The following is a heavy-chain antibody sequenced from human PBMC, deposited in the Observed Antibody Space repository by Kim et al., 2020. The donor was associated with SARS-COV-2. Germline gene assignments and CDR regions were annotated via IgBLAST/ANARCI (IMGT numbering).Heavy chain of an antibody. V-gene: IGHV3-30*03. J-gene: IGHJ4*02. CDR3: ARAREKSFDY. Sequence: GGSLRLSCVASGFSFSSRGIHWVRQAPGKGLEWVAVISNDETYQNYADSVRGRFTISRDNSKNTVDLQINSLRVEDTAVYYCARAREKSFDYWGQGTLVT. CDR2: ISNDETYQ. CDR1: GFSFSSRG.